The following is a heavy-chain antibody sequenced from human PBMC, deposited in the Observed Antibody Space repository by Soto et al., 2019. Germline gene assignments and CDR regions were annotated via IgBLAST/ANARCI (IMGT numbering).Heavy chain of an antibody. Sequence: QVQLVQSGAEVKKPGASVKVSCKASGYTFTSYGISWVRQAPGQGLEWMGWMSANNGNTNYAQKLQGRVTMTTDTSTRTAYMELRSVRSDDTAVYYCARDRGSYALDYWGQGTLVTVSS. CDR1: GYTFTSYG. D-gene: IGHD1-26*01. V-gene: IGHV1-18*01. CDR3: ARDRGSYALDY. CDR2: MSANNGNT. J-gene: IGHJ4*02.